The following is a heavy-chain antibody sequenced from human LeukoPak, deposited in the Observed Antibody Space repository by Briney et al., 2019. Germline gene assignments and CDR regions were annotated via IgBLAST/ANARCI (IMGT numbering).Heavy chain of an antibody. CDR1: GFTFTSHW. J-gene: IGHJ5*02. CDR3: VRDRPHNWFDP. CDR2: IDNDGSDT. Sequence: GGSLRLSCAASGFTFTSHWMHWVRQAPGKGLVWVSRIDNDGSDTTYADSVRGRFTISRDNGKNTLYLQMDSLRAEDTAVYYCVRDRPHNWFDPWGQGTLVTVSS. V-gene: IGHV3-74*01. D-gene: IGHD6-6*01.